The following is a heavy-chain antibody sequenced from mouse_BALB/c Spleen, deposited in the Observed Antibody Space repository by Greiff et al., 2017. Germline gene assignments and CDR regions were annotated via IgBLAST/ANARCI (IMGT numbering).Heavy chain of an antibody. J-gene: IGHJ2*01. CDR2: INSNGGST. CDR1: GFTFSSYG. Sequence: EVHLVESGGGLVQPGGSLKLSCAASGFTFSSYGMSWVRQTPDKRLELVATINSNGGSTYYPDSVKGRFTISRDNAKNTLYLQMSSLKSEDTAMYYCARVHYYGLDYWGQGTTLTVSS. CDR3: ARVHYYGLDY. D-gene: IGHD1-1*01. V-gene: IGHV5-6-3*01.